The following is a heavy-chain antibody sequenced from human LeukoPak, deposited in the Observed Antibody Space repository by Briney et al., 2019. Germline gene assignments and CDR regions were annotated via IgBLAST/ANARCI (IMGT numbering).Heavy chain of an antibody. CDR2: IYYSGST. D-gene: IGHD5-18*01. J-gene: IGHJ4*02. CDR1: GDSISSLN. CDR3: EGGVGSYGSEAYN. V-gene: IGHV4-59*11. Sequence: PSETPSDTRAVSGDSISSLNRIWIRQPPGKGLEWIGYIYYSGSTNYNPSLKSRGTISLDTSKKQFSLKLSSVTAADTAVYYCEGGVGSYGSEAYNWGQGILVTVSS.